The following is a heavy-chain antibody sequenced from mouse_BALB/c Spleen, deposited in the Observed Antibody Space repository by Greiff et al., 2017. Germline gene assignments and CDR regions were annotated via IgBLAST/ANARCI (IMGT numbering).Heavy chain of an antibody. CDR1: GFTFSSYT. V-gene: IGHV5-6-5*01. J-gene: IGHJ2*01. CDR2: ISSGGST. CDR3: AIGGYYFDY. Sequence: EVKLVESGGGLVKPGGSLKLSCAASGFTFSSYTMSWVRQTPEKRLEWVATISSGGSTYYPDSVKGRFTISRDNARNILYLQMSSLRSEDTAMYYCAIGGYYFDYWGQGTTLTVSS.